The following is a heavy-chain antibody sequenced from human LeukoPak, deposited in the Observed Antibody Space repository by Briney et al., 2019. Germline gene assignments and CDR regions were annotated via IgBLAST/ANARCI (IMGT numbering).Heavy chain of an antibody. V-gene: IGHV3-23*01. Sequence: GGSLRVSCAASGFTFSSYAMSWVRLAPGNGLEWVSTVSGNGATTYYADSVKGRFTISRDNSKNTLDLQMSSLRAEDTAIYFCARVPHPTYYFDYWGRGTLVTVSS. CDR2: VSGNGATT. CDR1: GFTFSSYA. J-gene: IGHJ4*02. D-gene: IGHD4-11*01. CDR3: ARVPHPTYYFDY.